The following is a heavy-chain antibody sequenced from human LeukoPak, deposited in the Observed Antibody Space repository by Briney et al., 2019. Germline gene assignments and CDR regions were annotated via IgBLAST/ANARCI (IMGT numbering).Heavy chain of an antibody. J-gene: IGHJ4*02. CDR1: GGAFSSYA. Sequence: SVEVSCKASGGAFSSYAISWVRQAPGQGLEWMGRIIPILGIANYAQKFQGRVTITADKSTSTAYMELSSLRSEDTAVYYCARDVAAAGAFFDYWGQGTLVTVSS. CDR3: ARDVAAAGAFFDY. D-gene: IGHD6-13*01. CDR2: IIPILGIA. V-gene: IGHV1-69*04.